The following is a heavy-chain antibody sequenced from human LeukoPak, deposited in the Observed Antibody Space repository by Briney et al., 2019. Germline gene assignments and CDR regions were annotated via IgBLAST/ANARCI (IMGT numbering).Heavy chain of an antibody. J-gene: IGHJ3*02. Sequence: GESLKISCKGSGYSFTSYWISWVRQMPGKGLEWMGRIDPSDSYTNYSPSFQGHVTISADKSISAAYLQWSSLKASDTAMYYCARRLEVYNAFDIWGQGTMVTVSS. CDR3: ARRLEVYNAFDI. CDR2: IDPSDSYT. CDR1: GYSFTSYW. V-gene: IGHV5-10-1*01.